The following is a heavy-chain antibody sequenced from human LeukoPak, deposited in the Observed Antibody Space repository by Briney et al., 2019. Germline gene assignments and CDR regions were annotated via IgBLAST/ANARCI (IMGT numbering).Heavy chain of an antibody. CDR2: IRSKYNSYTT. Sequence: GGSLRLSCAASGFTFSDHYMDWVRQAPGKGLEWIGRIRSKYNSYTTEYVASVNGRFSISRDDSQSSLYLDMNILKTEDTAVYYCVRDRNGLGDVWGQGTTVSVSS. V-gene: IGHV3-72*01. CDR1: GFTFSDHY. CDR3: VRDRNGLGDV. D-gene: IGHD2-8*01. J-gene: IGHJ6*02.